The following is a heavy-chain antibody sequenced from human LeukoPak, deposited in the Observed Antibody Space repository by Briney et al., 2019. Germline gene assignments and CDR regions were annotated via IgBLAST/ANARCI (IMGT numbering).Heavy chain of an antibody. D-gene: IGHD2-15*01. Sequence: PGGSLRLSCAASGFTFSDYWMTWVRQAPGKGLEWVANIRQDGSEKYHVDSVKSRFTISRDNAKNSVYLQMNSLRAEDTAVYCCARISCSRSSCYGVYDYWGRGSLVTVSS. CDR2: IRQDGSEK. CDR1: GFTFSDYW. V-gene: IGHV3-7*01. CDR3: ARISCSRSSCYGVYDY. J-gene: IGHJ4*02.